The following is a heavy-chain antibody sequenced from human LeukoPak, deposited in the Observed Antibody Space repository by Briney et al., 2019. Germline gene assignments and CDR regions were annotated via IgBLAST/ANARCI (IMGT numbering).Heavy chain of an antibody. J-gene: IGHJ4*02. CDR2: ISYDGSNK. Sequence: PGGSLRLSCAASGFTFSSYGMHWVRQAPGKGLEWVAVISYDGSNKYYADSVKGRFTISRDNSKNTLYLQMSSLRAEDTAVHYCAKDAFDYWGQGTLVTVSS. V-gene: IGHV3-30*18. CDR1: GFTFSSYG. CDR3: AKDAFDY.